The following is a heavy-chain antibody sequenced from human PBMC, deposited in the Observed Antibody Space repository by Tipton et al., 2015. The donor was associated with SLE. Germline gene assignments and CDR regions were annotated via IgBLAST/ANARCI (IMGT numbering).Heavy chain of an antibody. CDR1: GYTFTSYG. J-gene: IGHJ4*02. Sequence: PGASVKVSCKASGYTFTSYGISWVRQAPGKGLEWVANIKEDGSEKYSVDSVKGRFTTSRDNAKNSLYLQMNSLRAEDTAVYYCARDRSLKGFDYWGQGTLVTVSP. CDR2: IKEDGSEK. V-gene: IGHV3-7*01. CDR3: ARDRSLKGFDY.